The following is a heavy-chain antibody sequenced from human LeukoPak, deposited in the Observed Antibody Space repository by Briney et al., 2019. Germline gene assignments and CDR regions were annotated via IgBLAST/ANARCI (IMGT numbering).Heavy chain of an antibody. CDR3: ARAPAAYYYMDV. D-gene: IGHD2-2*01. Sequence: GSSVKVSCKASGYTFTSYDINWVRQATGQGLEWMGWMNPNSGNTGYAQKFQGRVTITRNTSISTAYMELSSLRSEDTAVYYCARAPAAYYYMDVWGKGTTVTVSS. CDR2: MNPNSGNT. J-gene: IGHJ6*03. V-gene: IGHV1-8*03. CDR1: GYTFTSYD.